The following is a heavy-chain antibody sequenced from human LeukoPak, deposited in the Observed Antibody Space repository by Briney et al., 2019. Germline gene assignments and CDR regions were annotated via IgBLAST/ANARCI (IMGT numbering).Heavy chain of an antibody. CDR2: ISANGRTP. J-gene: IGHJ4*02. CDR3: AKDKQWAFDY. D-gene: IGHD1-26*01. V-gene: IGHV3-23*01. Sequence: GGSLRLSRSASGFTFAIYGMSWIRQAPGKGLEWVSAISANGRTPYYADSVKGRFTISRDNSVNTLFLQMNSLRAEDTAVYYCAKDKQWAFDYWGQGTLVTVSS. CDR1: GFTFAIYG.